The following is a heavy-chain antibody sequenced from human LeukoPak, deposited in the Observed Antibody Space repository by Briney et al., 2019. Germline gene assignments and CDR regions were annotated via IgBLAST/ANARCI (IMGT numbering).Heavy chain of an antibody. CDR3: AREGWAVARKVDY. D-gene: IGHD6-19*01. V-gene: IGHV3-74*01. CDR1: GFPFSNYW. J-gene: IGHJ4*02. Sequence: GGSLRLSCTASGFPFSNYWMHWVRQAPGKGLLWVSRINTDERTTDYADSVKGRFTISRDNARNTLYLQVNSLRAQDTGVYYWAREGWAVARKVDYWGRGTLVTVSS. CDR2: INTDERTT.